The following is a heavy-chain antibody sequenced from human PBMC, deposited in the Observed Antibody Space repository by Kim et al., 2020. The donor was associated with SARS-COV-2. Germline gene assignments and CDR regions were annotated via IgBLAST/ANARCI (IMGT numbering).Heavy chain of an antibody. CDR3: ANSGYDFRGDFDY. Sequence: YVDSVKGRFTISRDNAKNSLYLQMNSLRAEDTAVYYCANSGYDFRGDFDYWGQGTLVTVSS. J-gene: IGHJ4*02. V-gene: IGHV3-7*01. D-gene: IGHD5-12*01.